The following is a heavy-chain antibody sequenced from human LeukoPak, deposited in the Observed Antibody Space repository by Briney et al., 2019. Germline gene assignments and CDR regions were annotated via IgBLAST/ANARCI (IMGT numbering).Heavy chain of an antibody. CDR2: ISYDGSNK. V-gene: IGHV3-30*03. J-gene: IGHJ5*02. Sequence: GRSLRLSCAASGFTFSSYGMHWVRQAPGKGLEWVAVISYDGSNKYYADSVKGRFTISRDNAKNSLYLQMNSLRAEDTAVYYCARVAAAGGLNWFDPWGQGTLVTVSS. CDR3: ARVAAAGGLNWFDP. CDR1: GFTFSSYG. D-gene: IGHD6-13*01.